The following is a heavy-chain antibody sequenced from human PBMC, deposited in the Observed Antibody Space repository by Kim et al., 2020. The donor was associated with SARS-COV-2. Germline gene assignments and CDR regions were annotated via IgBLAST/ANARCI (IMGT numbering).Heavy chain of an antibody. CDR3: ARRFNYYYYLDV. J-gene: IGHJ6*03. D-gene: IGHD3-10*01. V-gene: IGHV3-48*02. Sequence: YADSVKGRFTISRDNAKNSLYLQMDSLRDEDTAVYYCARRFNYYYYLDVWGKGTTVTVSS.